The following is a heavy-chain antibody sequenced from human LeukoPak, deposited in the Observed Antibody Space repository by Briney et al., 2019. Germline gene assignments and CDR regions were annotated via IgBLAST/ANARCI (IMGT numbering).Heavy chain of an antibody. CDR1: GYTFTSYD. CDR3: ARGISKAAYYYYYMDV. V-gene: IGHV1-8*01. D-gene: IGHD2-15*01. Sequence: ASVKVSCKASGYTFTSYDINWVRQATGQGLEWMGRMNPNSGNTGYAQKLQGRGTMTRNTSISTAYMELSRLRSEDPAVYYCARGISKAAYYYYYMDVWGKGTTVTISS. J-gene: IGHJ6*03. CDR2: MNPNSGNT.